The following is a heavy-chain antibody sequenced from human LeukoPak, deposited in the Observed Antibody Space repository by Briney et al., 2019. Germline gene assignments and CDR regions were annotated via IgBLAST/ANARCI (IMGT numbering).Heavy chain of an antibody. J-gene: IGHJ4*02. CDR3: ARGHLDGDIDWAYDY. CDR2: INHSGST. D-gene: IGHD4-17*01. Sequence: SETLSLTCTVSGGSISSSSYYWSWIRQPPGKGLEWIGEINHSGSTNYNPSLKSRVTISVDTSKNQFSLKLSSVTAADTAVYYCARGHLDGDIDWAYDYWGQGTLVTVSS. CDR1: GGSISSSSYY. V-gene: IGHV4-39*07.